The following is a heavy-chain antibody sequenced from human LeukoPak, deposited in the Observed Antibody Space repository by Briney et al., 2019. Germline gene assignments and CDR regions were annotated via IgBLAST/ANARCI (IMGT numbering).Heavy chain of an antibody. Sequence: SETLSLTCTVSGGSISGSYWSWIRQPPGKGLEWIGYIYYSGITNYNPSLRSRVTISVDTSKNQFTLSLSSVTAADTALYYCARRDSSGYYGHWGQGTLVTVSS. D-gene: IGHD3-22*01. V-gene: IGHV4-59*08. J-gene: IGHJ4*02. CDR1: GGSISGSY. CDR2: IYYSGIT. CDR3: ARRDSSGYYGH.